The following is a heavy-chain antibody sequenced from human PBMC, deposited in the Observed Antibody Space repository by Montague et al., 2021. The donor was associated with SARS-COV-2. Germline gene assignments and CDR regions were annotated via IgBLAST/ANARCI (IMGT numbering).Heavy chain of an antibody. D-gene: IGHD2-8*02. CDR1: GGSISSYY. J-gene: IGHJ6*02. V-gene: IGHV4-59*01. CDR3: ARVLVAGGMDV. CDR2: IYYSGST. Sequence: SETLSLTCTVSGGSISSYYWSWIRQPPGTGLEWIGYIYYSGSTNYNPSLKSRVTISVDTSKNQFSLKLSSVSAADTAVYYCARVLVAGGMDVWGQGTTVTVSS.